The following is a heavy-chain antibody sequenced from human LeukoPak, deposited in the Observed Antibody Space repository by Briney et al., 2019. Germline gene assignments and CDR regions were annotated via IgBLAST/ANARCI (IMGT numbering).Heavy chain of an antibody. J-gene: IGHJ4*02. CDR2: IKQDGSEK. D-gene: IGHD3-16*01. Sequence: GGSLRLSCAASGFTFSSYGMSWVRQAPGKGLEWVANIKQDGSEKYYVDSVKGRFTISRDNAKNSLYLQMNSLRAEDTAVYYCARGRGWVDHWGQGTLVTVSS. V-gene: IGHV3-7*01. CDR1: GFTFSSYG. CDR3: ARGRGWVDH.